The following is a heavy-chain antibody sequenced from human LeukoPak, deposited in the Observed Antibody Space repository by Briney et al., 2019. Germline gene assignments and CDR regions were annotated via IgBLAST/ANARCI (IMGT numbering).Heavy chain of an antibody. J-gene: IGHJ4*02. CDR1: GGSISSYY. V-gene: IGHV4-59*08. Sequence: SETLSLTCTVSGGSISSYYWSWIRQPPGKGLEWIGYIYYSGSTNYNPSLKSRVTISVDTSKNQFSLKLSSVTAADTAVYYCARQAHIAAAGSFDYWGQGTLVTVSS. CDR3: ARQAHIAAAGSFDY. CDR2: IYYSGST. D-gene: IGHD6-13*01.